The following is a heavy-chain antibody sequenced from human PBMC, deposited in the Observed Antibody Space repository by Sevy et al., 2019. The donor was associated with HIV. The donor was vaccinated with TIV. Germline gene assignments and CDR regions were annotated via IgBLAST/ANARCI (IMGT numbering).Heavy chain of an antibody. J-gene: IGHJ3*02. CDR1: GYTFTGYY. Sequence: ASVKVSCKASGYTFTGYYMHWVRQAPGQGLEWMGWNNPNSGGTNYAQKFQGRVTMTRDTSISTAYMELSRLRSDDTAVYYCARVRGPYYYDSSGYYPLGYAFDIWGQGTMVTVSS. CDR3: ARVRGPYYYDSSGYYPLGYAFDI. CDR2: NNPNSGGT. D-gene: IGHD3-22*01. V-gene: IGHV1-2*02.